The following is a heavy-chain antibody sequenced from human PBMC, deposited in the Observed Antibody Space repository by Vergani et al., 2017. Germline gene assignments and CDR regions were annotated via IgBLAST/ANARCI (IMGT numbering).Heavy chain of an antibody. D-gene: IGHD6-13*01. CDR2: INTNTGNP. Sequence: QVQLVQSGSELKKPGASVKVSCKASGYTFTSYAMNWVRQAPVQGLEWMGWINTNTGNPTYAKGFTGRFVFSLDTSVSTAYLQISSLKAEDTAVYYCARDFWQQLVLGNWFDPWGQGTLVTVSS. CDR1: GYTFTSYA. J-gene: IGHJ5*02. V-gene: IGHV7-4-1*02. CDR3: ARDFWQQLVLGNWFDP.